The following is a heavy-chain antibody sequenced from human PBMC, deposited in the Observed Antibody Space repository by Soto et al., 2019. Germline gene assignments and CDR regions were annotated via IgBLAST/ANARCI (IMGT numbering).Heavy chain of an antibody. CDR2: INSDGSST. CDR3: ARVAAAGTLQTQHYYYYYYMDV. Sequence: GGSLRLSCAASGFTFSSYWMHWVRQAPGKGLVWVSRINSDGSSTSYADSVKGRFTISRDNAKNTLYLQMNSLRAEDTAVYYCARVAAAGTLQTQHYYYYYYMDVWGKGTTVTVSS. V-gene: IGHV3-74*01. D-gene: IGHD6-13*01. CDR1: GFTFSSYW. J-gene: IGHJ6*03.